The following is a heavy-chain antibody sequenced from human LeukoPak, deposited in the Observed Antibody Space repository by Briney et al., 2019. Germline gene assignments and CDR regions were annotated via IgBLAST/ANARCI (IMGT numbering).Heavy chain of an antibody. J-gene: IGHJ4*02. CDR1: GFTFRNYV. D-gene: IGHD3-10*01. CDR3: AREGYYGSGSPPSLYFDY. Sequence: GGSLRLSCAASGFTFRNYVIHWVRQAPGKGLEWVAVTSSDLNVKLYADSVKGRFTISRDNSRCTLYLQMNSLRPEDTAIYYCAREGYYGSGSPPSLYFDYWGQGTLVTVSS. CDR2: TSSDLNVK. V-gene: IGHV3-30-3*01.